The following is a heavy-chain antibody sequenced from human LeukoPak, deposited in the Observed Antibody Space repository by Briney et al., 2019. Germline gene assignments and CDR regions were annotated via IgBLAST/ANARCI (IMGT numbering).Heavy chain of an antibody. Sequence: SQTLSLTCAISGDSVSSNSAAWNWIRQSPSRGLEWLGRTYYRSKWYNDYAVSVKSRITINPDTSKNQFSLQLDSVTPEDTAVYYCAREAYSSGWYGYYYYYMDVWGKGTTVTISS. CDR1: GDSVSSNSAA. CDR3: AREAYSSGWYGYYYYYMDV. D-gene: IGHD6-19*01. V-gene: IGHV6-1*01. CDR2: TYYRSKWYN. J-gene: IGHJ6*03.